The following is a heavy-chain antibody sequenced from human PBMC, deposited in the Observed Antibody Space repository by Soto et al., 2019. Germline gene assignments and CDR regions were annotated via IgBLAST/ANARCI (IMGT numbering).Heavy chain of an antibody. Sequence: PSQPLPVPYTVFGDNISDPDGRWIRQPPGKGLEWIAYIYHSGSTYYNPSLKSRVTISVDRSKNQFSLKLSSVTAADTAVYYCARVPDYWGQGTLVTVS. CDR1: GDNISDPDG. CDR2: IYHSGST. CDR3: ARVPDY. V-gene: IGHV4-30-2*01. J-gene: IGHJ4*02.